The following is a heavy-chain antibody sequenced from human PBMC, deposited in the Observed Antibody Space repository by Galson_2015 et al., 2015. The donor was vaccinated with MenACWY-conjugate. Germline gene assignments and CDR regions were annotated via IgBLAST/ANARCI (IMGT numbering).Heavy chain of an antibody. V-gene: IGHV3-23*01. Sequence: SLRLSCAASGFTFSTYAMSWVRQAPGKGLEWVSAISGSGGSTYYADSVRGRFTISRDKSKSTMSLQMNSLRAEDTAVYYCAKLGNPVLYYYYYYMDVWGRGTTVTVSS. J-gene: IGHJ6*03. D-gene: IGHD7-27*01. CDR2: ISGSGGST. CDR1: GFTFSTYA. CDR3: AKLGNPVLYYYYYYMDV.